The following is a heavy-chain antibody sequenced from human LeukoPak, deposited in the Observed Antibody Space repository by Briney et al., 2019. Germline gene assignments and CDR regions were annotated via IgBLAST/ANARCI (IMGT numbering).Heavy chain of an antibody. J-gene: IGHJ4*02. CDR1: GFTFSSYG. Sequence: GGSLRLSCAASGFTFSSYGMSWVRQAPGKGLEWVAVISYDGSNKYYADSVKGRFTISRDNSKNTLYLQMNSLRAEDTAVYYCAKDRAKYSGYDFDYWGQGTLVTVSS. CDR3: AKDRAKYSGYDFDY. CDR2: ISYDGSNK. D-gene: IGHD5-12*01. V-gene: IGHV3-30*18.